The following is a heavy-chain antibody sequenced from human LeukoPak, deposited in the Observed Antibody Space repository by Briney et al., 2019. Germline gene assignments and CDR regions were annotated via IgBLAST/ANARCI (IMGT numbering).Heavy chain of an antibody. V-gene: IGHV3-23*01. CDR1: GFTFSSYA. Sequence: PGGSLRLSCAASGFTFSSYAMSWVRQAPGKGLEWVSAISGSGGSTYYADSVKGRFTISRDNSKNTLYLQMSSLRAEDTAVYYCARDSRYCSSTSCYTDYYYGMDVWGQGTTVTVSS. D-gene: IGHD2-2*02. CDR2: ISGSGGST. J-gene: IGHJ6*02. CDR3: ARDSRYCSSTSCYTDYYYGMDV.